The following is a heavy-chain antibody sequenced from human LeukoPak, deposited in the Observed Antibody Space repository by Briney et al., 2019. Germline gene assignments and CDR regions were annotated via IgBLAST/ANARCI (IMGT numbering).Heavy chain of an antibody. J-gene: IGHJ5*02. CDR1: GGSISSGSYY. D-gene: IGHD3-3*01. CDR2: IYTSGST. CDR3: ARADYDFWSGYLWFDP. Sequence: SQTLSLTCTVSGGSISSGSYYWSWIRQPAGGGLEWIGRIYTSGSTNYNPSLKSRVTISVDASKNQFSLKLSSVTAADTAVYYCARADYDFWSGYLWFDPWGQGTLVTVSS. V-gene: IGHV4-61*02.